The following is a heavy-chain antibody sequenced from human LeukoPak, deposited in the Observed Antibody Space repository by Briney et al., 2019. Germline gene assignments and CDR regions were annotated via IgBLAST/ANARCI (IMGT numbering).Heavy chain of an antibody. CDR2: INPSGGST. D-gene: IGHD2-2*01. CDR1: GYTLTELS. Sequence: ASVKVSCKVSGYTLTELSMHWVRQAPGQGLEWMGIINPSGGSTSYAQKFQGRVTMTRDTSTSTVYMELSSLRSEDTAVYYCARATDELVVPAAIPDYWGQGTLVTVSS. J-gene: IGHJ4*02. V-gene: IGHV1-46*01. CDR3: ARATDELVVPAAIPDY.